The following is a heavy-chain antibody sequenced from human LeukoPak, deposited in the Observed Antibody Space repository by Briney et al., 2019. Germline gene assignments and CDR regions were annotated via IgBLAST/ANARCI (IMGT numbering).Heavy chain of an antibody. CDR2: IKSDGSST. J-gene: IGHJ3*02. Sequence: GGSLRLSCVASGFTFSRYWMHWVRQAPGKGLVWVSRIKSDGSSTSYAASVKGRFTISRGNAKNTLYLQMNSLRAEDTAVYYCARGLDTSGYRNAFDIWGQGTMVTVSS. CDR3: ARGLDTSGYRNAFDI. V-gene: IGHV3-74*01. D-gene: IGHD3-22*01. CDR1: GFTFSRYW.